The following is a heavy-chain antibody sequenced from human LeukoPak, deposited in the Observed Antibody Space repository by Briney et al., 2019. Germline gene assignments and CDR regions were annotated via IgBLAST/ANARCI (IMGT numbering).Heavy chain of an antibody. V-gene: IGHV3-21*01. CDR1: GFTFSSYS. CDR2: ISSSSSYI. Sequence: GGSLRLSCAASGFTFSSYSMNWVRQASGKGLEWVSSISSSSSYIYYADSVKGRFTISRDNAKNSLYLQMNSLRAEDTAVYYCASQGYYYGSGSYGYYFDYWGQGTLVTVSS. D-gene: IGHD3-10*01. CDR3: ASQGYYYGSGSYGYYFDY. J-gene: IGHJ4*02.